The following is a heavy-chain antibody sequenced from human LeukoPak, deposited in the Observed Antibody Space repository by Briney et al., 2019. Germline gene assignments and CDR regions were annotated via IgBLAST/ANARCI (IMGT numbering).Heavy chain of an antibody. D-gene: IGHD2/OR15-2a*01. V-gene: IGHV4-59*08. CDR1: GFTFSSYS. J-gene: IGHJ4*02. CDR3: AGHHPRNTVDF. CDR2: ISDIGSI. Sequence: GSLRPSCAASGFTFSSYSMNWVRQAPGKGLEWIAYISDIGSINYNPSLKSRVTISLDTSKNQFSLKLSSVTAADTAVYYCAGHHPRNTVDFWGQGTLVTVSS.